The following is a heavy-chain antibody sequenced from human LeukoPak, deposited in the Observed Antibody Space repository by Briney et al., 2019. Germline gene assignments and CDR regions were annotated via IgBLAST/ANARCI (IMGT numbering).Heavy chain of an antibody. CDR2: MNPNSGNT. D-gene: IGHD3-3*01. J-gene: IGHJ3*02. Sequence: ASVKVSCKASGYTFTSYDINWVRQATGQGLEWMGWMNPNSGNTGYAQKFQGRVTMTRNTSISTAYMELSSLRSEDTAVYYCARGITILNAFDIWGQGTMVTVSS. V-gene: IGHV1-8*01. CDR3: ARGITILNAFDI. CDR1: GYTFTSYD.